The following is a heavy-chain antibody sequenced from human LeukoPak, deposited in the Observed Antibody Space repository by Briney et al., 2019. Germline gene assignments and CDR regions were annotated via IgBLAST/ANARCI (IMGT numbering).Heavy chain of an antibody. V-gene: IGHV3-7*01. CDR1: GFAFSSYW. J-gene: IGHJ6*04. D-gene: IGHD3-10*02. CDR3: AELGITMIGGV. Sequence: GGSLRLSCVVSGFAFSSYWMNWVRQAPGKGLEWVANIKQDGSEKYYVDSVKGRFTISRDNAKNSLYLQMNSLRAEDTAVYYCAELGITMIGGVWGKGTKVTISS. CDR2: IKQDGSEK.